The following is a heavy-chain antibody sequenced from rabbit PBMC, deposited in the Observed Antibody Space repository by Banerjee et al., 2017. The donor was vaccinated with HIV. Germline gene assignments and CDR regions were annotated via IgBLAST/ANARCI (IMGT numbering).Heavy chain of an antibody. CDR3: ARGAGHADYGDASL. D-gene: IGHD2-1*01. Sequence: QSLEESGGDLVKPGASLTLTCTASGFSFSSRHWICWVRQAPGKGLEWIACRNTYTSDTAYASWAKGRFTISKTSSTTVTLQMTSLTAADTATYLCARGAGHADYGDASLWGQGTLVTVS. CDR1: GFSFSSRHW. V-gene: IGHV1S40*01. J-gene: IGHJ3*01. CDR2: RNTYTSDT.